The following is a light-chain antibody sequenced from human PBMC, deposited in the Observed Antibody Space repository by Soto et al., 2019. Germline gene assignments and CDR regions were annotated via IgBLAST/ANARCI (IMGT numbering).Light chain of an antibody. CDR1: QSVGSY. Sequence: EIVLTQSPATLSLCPGERATLSCRASQSVGSYFAWYQQKPGQAPRLLIYDAFSRATGIPARFSGSGSGTDFTLTISSLEPEDFVVYFCQQRSSWPLTFGGGTMVEIK. CDR2: DAF. V-gene: IGKV3-11*01. CDR3: QQRSSWPLT. J-gene: IGKJ4*01.